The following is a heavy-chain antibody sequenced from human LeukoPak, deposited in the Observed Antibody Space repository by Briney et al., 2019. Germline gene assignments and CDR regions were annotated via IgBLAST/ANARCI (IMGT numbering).Heavy chain of an antibody. CDR2: INQSGST. Sequence: PSETLSLTCAVYGGSFSGYYWSWIRQPPGKGLEWIGKINQSGSTNYNPSLKSRVTISVDTSKNQFSLKLSSVTAADTAVHYCARTGYVHMGWFDPWGQGTLVTVSS. V-gene: IGHV4-34*01. CDR1: GGSFSGYY. J-gene: IGHJ5*02. CDR3: ARTGYVHMGWFDP. D-gene: IGHD2-2*01.